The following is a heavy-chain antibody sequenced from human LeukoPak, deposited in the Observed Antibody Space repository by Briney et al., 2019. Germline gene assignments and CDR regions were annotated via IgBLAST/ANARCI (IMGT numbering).Heavy chain of an antibody. V-gene: IGHV4-59*02. CDR2: IYYSGNT. D-gene: IGHD2/OR15-2a*01. Sequence: SETLSLTCTVSGASVSSYYWSWVRQPPGKGLEWIGYIYYSGNTNYNPSLDSRATLSVDTSKNQFSLRLTSVTAADTAVYYCARVRVGGTFYYFDYWGQGTLVTVSS. CDR3: ARVRVGGTFYYFDY. J-gene: IGHJ4*02. CDR1: GASVSSYY.